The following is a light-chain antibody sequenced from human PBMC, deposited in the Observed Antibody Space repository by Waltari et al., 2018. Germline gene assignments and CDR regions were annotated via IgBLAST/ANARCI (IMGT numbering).Light chain of an antibody. V-gene: IGLV1-44*01. CDR2: SNT. CDR3: AAWDDSLHGPV. J-gene: IGLJ2*01. Sequence: QSVLTQPPSASVTPGQRVTISCSGSSSNIGTNTVNWYQQLPGTAPKLLIYSNTQRPSGVPDRFSGSKSGTSASLAISGLQSEDETDYYCAAWDDSLHGPVFGGGTKVTVL. CDR1: SSNIGTNT.